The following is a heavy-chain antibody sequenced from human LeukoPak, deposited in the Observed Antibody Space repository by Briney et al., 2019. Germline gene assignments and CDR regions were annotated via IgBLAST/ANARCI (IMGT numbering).Heavy chain of an antibody. CDR2: INHSGST. D-gene: IGHD6-19*01. J-gene: IGHJ4*02. CDR3: ARGRKQWLVRGAYYFDY. V-gene: IGHV4-34*01. Sequence: PSETLSLTCAVYGGSFSGYYWSWIRQPPGKGLELIGEINHSGSTNYNRSLKSRVTISVDTSKNQFSLKLSSVTAADTAVYYCARGRKQWLVRGAYYFDYWGQGTLVTVSS. CDR1: GGSFSGYY.